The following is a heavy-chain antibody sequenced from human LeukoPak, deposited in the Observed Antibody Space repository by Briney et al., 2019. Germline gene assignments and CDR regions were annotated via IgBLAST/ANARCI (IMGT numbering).Heavy chain of an antibody. D-gene: IGHD3-10*01. Sequence: GASVKVSCKASGYTFTGYYVHWVRQAPGQGLEWMGWINPNSGGTNYAQKFQGRVTMTRDTSISTAYMELSRLRSDDTAVYYCARGSWFGERDNNWFDPWGQGTLVTVSS. J-gene: IGHJ5*02. V-gene: IGHV1-2*02. CDR2: INPNSGGT. CDR3: ARGSWFGERDNNWFDP. CDR1: GYTFTGYY.